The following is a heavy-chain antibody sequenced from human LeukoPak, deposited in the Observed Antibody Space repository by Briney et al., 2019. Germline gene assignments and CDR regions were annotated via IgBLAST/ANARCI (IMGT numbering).Heavy chain of an antibody. CDR2: ISSSSSYI. CDR3: AREDNRDYYYYIDV. D-gene: IGHD1-14*01. V-gene: IGHV3-21*01. Sequence: PGGSLRLSCAASGFTFSSYGMHWVRQAPGKGLEWVSSISSSSSYIYYADSVKGRFTISRDNAKNSLYLQMNSLRAEDTAVYYCAREDNRDYYYYIDVWGKGTTVTVSS. J-gene: IGHJ6*03. CDR1: GFTFSSYG.